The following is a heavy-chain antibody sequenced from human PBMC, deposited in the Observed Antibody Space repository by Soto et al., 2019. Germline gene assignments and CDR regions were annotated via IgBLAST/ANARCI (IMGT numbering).Heavy chain of an antibody. CDR2: IIPIFGTA. CDR1: GGTFSSYA. Sequence: QVQLVQSGAEVKKPGSSVKVSCKASGGTFSSYAISWVRQAPGQGLEWMGGIIPIFGTANYAQKFQGRVTITADKSTSTAYMELSSLRFEDTAVYYCARDHSPLLPHYHGMDVWGQGTTVTVSS. D-gene: IGHD2-15*01. V-gene: IGHV1-69*06. J-gene: IGHJ6*02. CDR3: ARDHSPLLPHYHGMDV.